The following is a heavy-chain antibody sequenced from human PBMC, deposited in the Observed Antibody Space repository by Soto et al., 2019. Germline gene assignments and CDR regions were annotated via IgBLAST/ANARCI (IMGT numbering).Heavy chain of an antibody. CDR3: ARDNMSGSAIIFRLDP. CDR1: GASISSEGYY. Sequence: SETLSLTCTVSGASISSEGYYWSWIRQFPGKGLEWIGYIYYSGSTNNNPSLRSRVTISVDTSKTRFFLKLTSVTAADTAVYFCARDNMSGSAIIFRLDPSGQGSQDTVSS. CDR2: IYYSGST. J-gene: IGHJ5*02. D-gene: IGHD3-10*02. V-gene: IGHV4-31*03.